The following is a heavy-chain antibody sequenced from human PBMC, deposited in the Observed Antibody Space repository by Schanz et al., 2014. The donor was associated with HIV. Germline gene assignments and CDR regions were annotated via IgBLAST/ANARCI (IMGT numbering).Heavy chain of an antibody. CDR3: AKDDQQFAY. CDR1: GFTFSNYA. V-gene: IGHV3-7*01. Sequence: EVQLLESGGGLVQPGGSLRLSCAASGFTFSNYAMTWVRQAPGKGLEWVTIIKQDGSEKLYVDSVKGRFTISRDNAKNSLYLQINSLRAEDTAVYYCAKDDQQFAYWGQGTLVTVSS. J-gene: IGHJ4*02. CDR2: IKQDGSEK. D-gene: IGHD6-6*01.